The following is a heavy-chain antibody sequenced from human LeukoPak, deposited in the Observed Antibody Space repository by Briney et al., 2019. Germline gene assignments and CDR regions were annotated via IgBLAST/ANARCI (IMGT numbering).Heavy chain of an antibody. Sequence: SETLSLTCTVSGGSISSSGYYWDWIRQAPGTGLEWIGRIEYSGSPYYNPSLKRRVTISVDTSKNQFSLKLSSVTAADTAVYYCARPYSSGFIYYFDQWGQGTLVTVSS. D-gene: IGHD6-19*01. V-gene: IGHV4-39*01. CDR2: IEYSGSP. CDR1: GGSISSSGYY. CDR3: ARPYSSGFIYYFDQ. J-gene: IGHJ4*02.